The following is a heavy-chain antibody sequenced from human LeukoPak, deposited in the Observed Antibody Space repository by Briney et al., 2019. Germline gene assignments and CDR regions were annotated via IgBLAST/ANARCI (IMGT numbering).Heavy chain of an antibody. CDR3: VKGGSSTWSWFDP. D-gene: IGHD6-13*01. J-gene: IGHJ5*02. Sequence: GGSLRLSCSASGFTFSSDAXXXXXXAPGXXXXXXSGISSXGGSTYXXXXVXXXXXXXRDNSKNTLYLQMSSLRPEDTAVYYCVKGGSSTWSWFDPWGQGTLVTVSS. CDR1: GFTFSSDA. V-gene: IGHV3-64D*09. CDR2: ISSXGGST.